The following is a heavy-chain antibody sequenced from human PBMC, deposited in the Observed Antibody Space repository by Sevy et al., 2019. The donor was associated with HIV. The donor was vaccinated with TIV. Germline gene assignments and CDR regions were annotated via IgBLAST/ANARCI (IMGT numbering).Heavy chain of an antibody. J-gene: IGHJ6*02. CDR3: AKRRVQSGLSGGGANYGWDV. CDR1: GFTVSSNY. D-gene: IGHD2-8*02. Sequence: GGSLRLSCAASGFTVSSNYMSWVRQAPGKGLEWVSVIYSGGNTYYADSVKGRFTISRDNSRNTLYLQMNSLRAEDTAVYYCAKRRVQSGLSGGGANYGWDVCGQGTTVTVSS. CDR2: IYSGGNT. V-gene: IGHV3-53*01.